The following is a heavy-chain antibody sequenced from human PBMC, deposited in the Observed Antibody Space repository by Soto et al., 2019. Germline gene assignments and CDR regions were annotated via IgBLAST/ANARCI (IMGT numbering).Heavy chain of an antibody. CDR2: IGPETGAT. J-gene: IGHJ4*02. CDR3: GRGRSGQIVVFY. Sequence: ASVKVSCKASGYTFTGHYVHWVRQAPEQGPEWMGEIGPETGATRYAQKFQGRVTMTRDMSITTVYMELNNLSPDDTAVYYCGRGRSGQIVVFYWGQGTPVTVSS. CDR1: GYTFTGHY. D-gene: IGHD1-26*01. V-gene: IGHV1-2*02.